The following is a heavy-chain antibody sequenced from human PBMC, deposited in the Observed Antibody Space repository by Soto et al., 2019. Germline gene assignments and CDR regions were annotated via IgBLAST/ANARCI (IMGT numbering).Heavy chain of an antibody. D-gene: IGHD3-22*01. CDR2: IYYSGST. CDR3: ARDNGRENYYDSSGYWYYFDY. CDR1: GASIISYY. Sequence: QVQLQESGPGLVKPSETLSLTCTVSGASIISYYWSWIRQPPGKGLEWIGYIYYSGSTNYNPSLKSRVTTSVDTSKNQFSLKLSSVTAADTAVYYCARDNGRENYYDSSGYWYYFDYWGQGTLVTVSS. J-gene: IGHJ4*02. V-gene: IGHV4-59*01.